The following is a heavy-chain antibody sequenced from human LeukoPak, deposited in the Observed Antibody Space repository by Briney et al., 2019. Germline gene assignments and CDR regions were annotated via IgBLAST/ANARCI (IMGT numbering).Heavy chain of an antibody. D-gene: IGHD3-10*01. V-gene: IGHV3-30*02. CDR3: AFLMVRGVIMGSDY. CDR1: GFTFSSYG. J-gene: IGHJ4*02. Sequence: PGGSLRLSCAASGFTFSSYGMHWVRQAPGKGLEWVAFIRYDGSNKYYADSVKGRFTISRDNSKNTLYLQMNSPRAEDTAVYYCAFLMVRGVIMGSDYWGQGTLVTVSS. CDR2: IRYDGSNK.